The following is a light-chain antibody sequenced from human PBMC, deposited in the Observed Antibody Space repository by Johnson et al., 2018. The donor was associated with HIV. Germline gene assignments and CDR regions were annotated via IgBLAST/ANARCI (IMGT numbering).Light chain of an antibody. J-gene: IGLJ1*01. CDR2: DNN. CDR1: SSNIGNNY. CDR3: GTWDSSLSAQYV. Sequence: QSVLTQPPSVSAAPGQKVTISCSGSSSNIGNNYVSWYQQVPGTAPKLLIYDNNKRPSGIPDRFSGSKSGPSATLGITGLQTGDEAEYYCGTWDSSLSAQYVFGTGTKVTVL. V-gene: IGLV1-51*01.